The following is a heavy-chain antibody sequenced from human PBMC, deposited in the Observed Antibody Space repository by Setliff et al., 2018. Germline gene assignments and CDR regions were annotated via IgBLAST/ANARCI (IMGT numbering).Heavy chain of an antibody. CDR3: ARTYNFWGGYFDY. CDR1: GGSFSGYY. CDR2: INHSGST. Sequence: SETLSLTCAVYGGSFSGYYWSWIRQPPGKGLEWIGEINHSGSTNNNPSLKSRVTISVDTSKNQFSLKLSSVTAADTAVYYCARTYNFWGGYFDYWGQGTLVTVSS. V-gene: IGHV4-34*01. J-gene: IGHJ4*02. D-gene: IGHD3-3*01.